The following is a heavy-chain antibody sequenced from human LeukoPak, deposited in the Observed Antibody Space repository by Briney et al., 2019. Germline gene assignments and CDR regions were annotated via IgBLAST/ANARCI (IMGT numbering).Heavy chain of an antibody. D-gene: IGHD3-9*01. Sequence: SETLSLTCTVSGGSISSGGYYWSWIRQHPGKGLEWIGYIYYSGSTYYNPSLKSRVTISVDTSKNQFSLKLSSVPAADTAVYYCASNRAIWAGYGMDVWGQGTTVTVSS. J-gene: IGHJ6*02. CDR2: IYYSGST. V-gene: IGHV4-31*03. CDR3: ASNRAIWAGYGMDV. CDR1: GGSISSGGYY.